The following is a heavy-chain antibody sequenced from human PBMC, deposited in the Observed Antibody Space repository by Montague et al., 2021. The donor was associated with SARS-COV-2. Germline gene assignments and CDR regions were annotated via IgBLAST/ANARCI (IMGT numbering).Heavy chain of an antibody. CDR2: IYYIGRT. CDR3: ARFYRELPAASFDY. J-gene: IGHJ4*02. Sequence: IYYIGRTYYNPSLKSRVTISVDTSTNQFSLKLSSLTAADTAVYYCARFYRELPAASFDYWGQGTLVIVSS. V-gene: IGHV4-39*01. D-gene: IGHD2-2*01.